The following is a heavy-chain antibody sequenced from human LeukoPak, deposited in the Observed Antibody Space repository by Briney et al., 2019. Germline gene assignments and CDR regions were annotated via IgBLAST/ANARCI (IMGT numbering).Heavy chain of an antibody. V-gene: IGHV1-8*03. Sequence: GASVKVSCKTSGHTFTASYIHWVRQAPGQGLEWMGWMNPNSGNTGYAQKFQGRVTITRNTSISTAYMELSSLRSEDTAVYYCARGRGQLAESGRFDYWGQGTLVTVSS. CDR3: ARGRGQLAESGRFDY. D-gene: IGHD6-6*01. CDR2: MNPNSGNT. J-gene: IGHJ4*02. CDR1: GHTFTASY.